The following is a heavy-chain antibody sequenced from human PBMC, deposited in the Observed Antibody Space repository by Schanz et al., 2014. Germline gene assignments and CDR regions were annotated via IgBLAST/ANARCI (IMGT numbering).Heavy chain of an antibody. V-gene: IGHV1-18*01. D-gene: IGHD1-26*01. CDR3: ARDNGRIPAANSFDY. CDR1: RYTFNTYG. J-gene: IGHJ4*02. Sequence: QGQLVQSGPEVKEPGASVKVSCEASRYTFNTYGLNWVRQAPGQGPEWIGWISGYTGDTKYAQKFQHRVNMTTDRTTSTVYMELRSLRFDDTAVYFCARDNGRIPAANSFDYWGQGTRXTVSS. CDR2: ISGYTGDT.